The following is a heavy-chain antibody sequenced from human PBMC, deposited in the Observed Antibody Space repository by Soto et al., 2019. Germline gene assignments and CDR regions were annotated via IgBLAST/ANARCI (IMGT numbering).Heavy chain of an antibody. CDR2: IFWNDDK. V-gene: IGHV2-5*01. Sequence: QITLKESGPTLVKPTETLTLTCTFSGFSLNTAGVGVGWIRQPPGKALEWLVLIFWNDDKFDSPSLKSRVTIRKGTFNNPVVLTVTNMDPVDTATYLCAHRGYYYDDGGAHDPPFHYWGQGMLVTVSS. CDR1: GFSLNTAGVG. CDR3: AHRGYYYDDGGAHDPPFHY. J-gene: IGHJ4*02. D-gene: IGHD3-22*01.